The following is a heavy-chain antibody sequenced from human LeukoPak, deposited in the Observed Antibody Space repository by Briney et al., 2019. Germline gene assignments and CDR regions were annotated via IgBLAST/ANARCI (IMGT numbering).Heavy chain of an antibody. J-gene: IGHJ4*02. CDR3: AREDYGDYANDY. V-gene: IGHV4-38-2*01. CDR2: IHHSGST. CDR1: GYSISSGYY. Sequence: SETLSLTCAVSGYSISSGYYWGWVRQPPGKGLEWIASIHHSGSTYYNPSLKSRVTISVDMSNNQFSLRLHSMTAADTAAYYCAREDYGDYANDYWGQGTLVTVSS. D-gene: IGHD4-17*01.